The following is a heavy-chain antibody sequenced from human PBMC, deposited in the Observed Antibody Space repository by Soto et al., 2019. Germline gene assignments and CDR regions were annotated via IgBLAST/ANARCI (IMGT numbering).Heavy chain of an antibody. Sequence: PSETLSLTCTFSGYSINWRYWNWIRQPAGKGLEWVGRVSISGVSKYNPSLKNRLVMAFDTSENRFSFNLTSLTAADTSVSFCGPGFHYYYFDSWGEGVLVT. CDR2: VSISGVS. J-gene: IGHJ4*02. CDR1: GYSINWRY. CDR3: GPGFHYYYFDS. V-gene: IGHV4-4*07. D-gene: IGHD1-26*01.